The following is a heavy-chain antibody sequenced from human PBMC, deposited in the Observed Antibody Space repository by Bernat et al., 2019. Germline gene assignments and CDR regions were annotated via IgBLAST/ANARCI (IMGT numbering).Heavy chain of an antibody. Sequence: EVQLVESGGGLVQPGGSLRLSCAASGFTFSSYWMHWVRQAPGKGLVWVSRINSDGSSTSYADSVKGRFTISRDNAKNTLYLQMNSLRAEDTAVYYCARASGPYCGGDCYPFRFDYWGQGTLVTVSS. CDR1: GFTFSSYW. CDR3: ARASGPYCGGDCYPFRFDY. D-gene: IGHD2-21*01. CDR2: INSDGSST. J-gene: IGHJ4*02. V-gene: IGHV3-74*01.